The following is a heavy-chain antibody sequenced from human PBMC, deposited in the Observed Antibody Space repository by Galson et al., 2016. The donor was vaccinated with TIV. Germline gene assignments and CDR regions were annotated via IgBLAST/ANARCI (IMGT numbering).Heavy chain of an antibody. J-gene: IGHJ3*01. CDR2: IWYDGTNT. CDR1: GFTLPSYG. CDR3: ARTGANTLYSGGYGDDDGFDF. V-gene: IGHV3-33*01. D-gene: IGHD1-26*01. Sequence: SLRLSCATSGFTLPSYGMTWVRQAPGKGLEWVAVIWYDGTNTHYADSVKGRFTISKDNSENTLNLQMNTLRAEDTAVYYCARTGANTLYSGGYGDDDGFDFWGQGTMVTVSS.